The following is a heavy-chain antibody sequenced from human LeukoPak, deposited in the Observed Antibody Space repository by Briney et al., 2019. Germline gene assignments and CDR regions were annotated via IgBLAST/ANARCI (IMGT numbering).Heavy chain of an antibody. CDR1: GFTFSSYS. CDR2: ISGSGSVS. V-gene: IGHV3-48*02. Sequence: PGGSLRLSCAASGFTFSSYSMNWVRQAPGKGLEWISYISGSGSVSYYEDSVKGRFTISRDNAKNSLYLQMNSLRDEDTALYYCARDGGFGFLAAFDIWGQGTVVTVSS. CDR3: ARDGGFGFLAAFDI. D-gene: IGHD3-10*01. J-gene: IGHJ3*02.